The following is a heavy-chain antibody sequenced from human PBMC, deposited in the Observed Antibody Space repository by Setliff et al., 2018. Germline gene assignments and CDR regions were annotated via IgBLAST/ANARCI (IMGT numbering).Heavy chain of an antibody. CDR1: GGSFSGYY. CDR3: ARDPGVHSGTWCLDS. CDR2: VSFFGSA. Sequence: PSETLSLTCTVYGGSFSGYYWGWVRQPPGKGLEWIGSVSFFGSAYYNPSLQSRGAISLDTSRNQFSLELSSVTAADTAVYYCARDPGVHSGTWCLDSWGQGTRSPSPQ. D-gene: IGHD2-8*01. V-gene: IGHV4-39*07. J-gene: IGHJ4*02.